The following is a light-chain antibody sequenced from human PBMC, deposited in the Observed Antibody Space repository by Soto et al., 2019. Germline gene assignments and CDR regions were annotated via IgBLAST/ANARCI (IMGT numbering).Light chain of an antibody. CDR3: QQSYSRVT. CDR1: QSISSW. J-gene: IGKJ1*01. CDR2: AAS. V-gene: IGKV1-39*01. Sequence: DIQMTQSTSTLSGSVGDRVTITCRASQSISSWLAWYQQKPGKAPKLLIYAASRLQSGVPSRFSGSRSGTDFTLTISSLQPEDFATYYCQQSYSRVTFGQGTKVDI.